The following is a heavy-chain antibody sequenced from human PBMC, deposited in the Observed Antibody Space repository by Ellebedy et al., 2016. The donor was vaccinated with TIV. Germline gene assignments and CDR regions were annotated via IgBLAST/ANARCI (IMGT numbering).Heavy chain of an antibody. CDR1: GFTFSSYW. V-gene: IGHV3-7*01. Sequence: PGGSLRLSCVASGFTFSSYWMSWVRQAPGKGLEWVANIKQDGSEKFYVDSVKGRFTISRDNAKDSLYLQMNSLRAEDTAVYYCARDRGSYYDSSGYQSDYWGQGTLVTVSS. D-gene: IGHD3-22*01. CDR3: ARDRGSYYDSSGYQSDY. J-gene: IGHJ4*02. CDR2: IKQDGSEK.